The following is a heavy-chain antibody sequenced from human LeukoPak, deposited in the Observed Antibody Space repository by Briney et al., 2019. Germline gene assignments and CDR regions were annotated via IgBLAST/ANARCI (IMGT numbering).Heavy chain of an antibody. J-gene: IGHJ6*04. D-gene: IGHD3-10*01. CDR2: IIPIFGTA. CDR1: GGTFSSYA. CDR3: ARDRYYGSGFNGGYGMDV. Sequence: ASVKVSCKASGGTFSSYAISWVRQAPGQGLEWMEGIIPIFGTANYAQKFQGRVTITADESTSTAYMELSSLRSEDTAVYYCARDRYYGSGFNGGYGMDVWGKGTTVTVSS. V-gene: IGHV1-69*13.